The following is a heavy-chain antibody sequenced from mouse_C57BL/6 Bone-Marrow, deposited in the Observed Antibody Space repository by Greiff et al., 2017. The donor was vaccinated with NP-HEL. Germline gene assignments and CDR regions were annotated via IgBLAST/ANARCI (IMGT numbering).Heavy chain of an antibody. Sequence: QVHVKQPGAELVKPGASVKLSCKASGYTFTSYWMQWVKQRPGQGLEWIGEIDPSDSYTNYNQKFKGKATLTVDTSSSTAYMQLSSLTSEDSAVYYCARRDYDWDYWGQGTTLTVSS. CDR3: ARRDYDWDY. CDR1: GYTFTSYW. CDR2: IDPSDSYT. V-gene: IGHV1-50*01. D-gene: IGHD2-4*01. J-gene: IGHJ2*01.